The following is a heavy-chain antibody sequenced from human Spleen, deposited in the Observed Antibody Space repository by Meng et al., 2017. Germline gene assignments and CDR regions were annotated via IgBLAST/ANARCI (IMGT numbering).Heavy chain of an antibody. CDR1: GGSMSPYY. D-gene: IGHD6-19*01. V-gene: IGHV4-59*01. CDR2: IYYSGST. CDR3: ARAVAGTISFGY. J-gene: IGHJ4*02. Sequence: SETLSLTCNVSGGSMSPYYWSWIRQPPGKGLEWIGNIYYSGSTNYKPSLKSRVIMSIDTSKNQFSLKLSPVAAADTAIYYCARAVAGTISFGYWGQGRLVTVSS.